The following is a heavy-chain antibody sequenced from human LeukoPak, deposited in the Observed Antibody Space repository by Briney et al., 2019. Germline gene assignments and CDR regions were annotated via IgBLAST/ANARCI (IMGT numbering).Heavy chain of an antibody. Sequence: GGSLRLSCAASGFTFSSYAMHWVRQAPGKGLEWVAVISYDGSNKYYADSVKGRFTISRDNSKNTLYLQMNSLRAEDTAVYYCAKLRVGATGSDAFDIWGQGTMVTVSS. CDR3: AKLRVGATGSDAFDI. CDR2: ISYDGSNK. J-gene: IGHJ3*02. CDR1: GFTFSSYA. D-gene: IGHD1-26*01. V-gene: IGHV3-30*18.